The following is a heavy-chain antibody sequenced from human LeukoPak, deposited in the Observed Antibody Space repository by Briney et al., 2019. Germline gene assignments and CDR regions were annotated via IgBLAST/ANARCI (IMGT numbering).Heavy chain of an antibody. J-gene: IGHJ4*02. V-gene: IGHV4-59*01. D-gene: IGHD3-10*01. Sequence: SETLSLTCTVSGGSISTYYWSWIRQPPGKGLEWIGDIYYSGSTNYNPSLKSRVTISVDTSKNQFSLRLNSVTAADTAVYYCARDQSGSGSPSSYYFDYWGQGTLVTVSS. CDR2: IYYSGST. CDR1: GGSISTYY. CDR3: ARDQSGSGSPSSYYFDY.